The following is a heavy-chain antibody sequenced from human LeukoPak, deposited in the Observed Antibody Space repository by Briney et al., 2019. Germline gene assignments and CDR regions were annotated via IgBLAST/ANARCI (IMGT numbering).Heavy chain of an antibody. D-gene: IGHD3-10*01. CDR3: ARDGSGSYFDY. CDR2: IYYSGSS. V-gene: IGHV4-31*03. J-gene: IGHJ4*02. Sequence: KPSETLSLTCTVSGGSISSGGYYWSWIRQHPGKGLEWIGYIYYSGSSYYNPSLRSRATISVDTSKNQFSLKLNSVTAADTAVYYCARDGSGSYFDYWGQGTLVTVSS. CDR1: GGSISSGGYY.